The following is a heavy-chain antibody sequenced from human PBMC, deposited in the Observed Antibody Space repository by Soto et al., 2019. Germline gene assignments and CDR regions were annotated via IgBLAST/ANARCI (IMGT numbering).Heavy chain of an antibody. D-gene: IGHD4-17*01. J-gene: IGHJ4*02. Sequence: EVQLLESGGGLVQPGGSLTVSCAASGFTYGAHPMSWVRLAPGKGLEWVSTISGYGGSTYYPDSLKGRFIISRDNSKNTLYLQINTLRPEDTAIYFCAKQRTTVTTSFDYWGQGTLVTVSS. CDR1: GFTYGAHP. V-gene: IGHV3-23*01. CDR3: AKQRTTVTTSFDY. CDR2: ISGYGGST.